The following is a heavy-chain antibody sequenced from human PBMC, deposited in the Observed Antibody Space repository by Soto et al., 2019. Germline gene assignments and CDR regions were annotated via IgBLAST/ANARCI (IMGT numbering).Heavy chain of an antibody. CDR3: NTDSYITSLIVRFDY. CDR1: GFTFSNAW. D-gene: IGHD3-10*01. V-gene: IGHV3-15*07. Sequence: GGSLRLSCAASGFTFSNAWINWVRQAPGKGLEWVGRVKSKNDGGTTDFAAPVKGSFAISRDDSKNMVCLEMNSLQTEDTAIYYCNTDSYITSLIVRFDYWGHGTLATVSS. CDR2: VKSKNDGGTT. J-gene: IGHJ4*01.